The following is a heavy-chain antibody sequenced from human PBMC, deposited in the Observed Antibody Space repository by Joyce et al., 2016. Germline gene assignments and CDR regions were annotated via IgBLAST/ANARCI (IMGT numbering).Heavy chain of an antibody. CDR3: ARAPGISITYFFDS. CDR2: IKQHGTEK. Sequence: EVQLVESGGGLVQPGGSLRLSCATSGFTFSSYWMAWGRQAPGKGLEWVANIKQHGTEKNYVDSVKGRFTISRDNAENSLYLQMNSLRPEDTAIYYCARAPGISITYFFDSWGRGSLVTVSS. J-gene: IGHJ4*02. D-gene: IGHD2-21*01. V-gene: IGHV3-7*03. CDR1: GFTFSSYW.